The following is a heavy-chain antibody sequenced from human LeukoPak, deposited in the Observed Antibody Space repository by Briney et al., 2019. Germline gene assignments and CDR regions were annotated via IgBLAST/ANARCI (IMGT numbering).Heavy chain of an antibody. D-gene: IGHD3/OR15-3a*01. J-gene: IGHJ4*02. Sequence: ASVKVSCKASGYTFTSYYMHWVRQAPGQGLEWMGIINPSGGSTSYAQKFQGGVTMTRDTSTSTVYMELSGLRSEDTAVYYCAREESVVTWTGNFDYWGQGTLVTVSS. CDR2: INPSGGST. V-gene: IGHV1-46*01. CDR1: GYTFTSYY. CDR3: AREESVVTWTGNFDY.